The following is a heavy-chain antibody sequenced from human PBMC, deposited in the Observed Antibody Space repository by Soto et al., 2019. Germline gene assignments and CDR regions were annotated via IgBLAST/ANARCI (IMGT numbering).Heavy chain of an antibody. D-gene: IGHD1-26*01. J-gene: IGHJ5*02. V-gene: IGHV1-2*02. CDR2: INPNSGGT. CDR1: GYTFTGYY. CDR3: AGGVLSGSYYNWFDP. Sequence: ASVKVSCKASGYTFTGYYMHWVRQAPGQGLEWMGWINPNSGGTDYAQKFQGRVTMTRDTSISTAYMELSRLGSDDTAVYYCAGGVLSGSYYNWFDPWGQGTPVTVYS.